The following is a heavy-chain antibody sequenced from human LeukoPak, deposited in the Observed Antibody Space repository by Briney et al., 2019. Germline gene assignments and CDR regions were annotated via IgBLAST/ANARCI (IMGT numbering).Heavy chain of an antibody. CDR2: IYSGGST. V-gene: IGHV4-39*01. Sequence: PSETLSLTCTVSGGSISSSSYYWDWIRQSPGKGLEWIGNIYSGGSTYYTPSLKSRVTISVDTSKNQFSLKLSSVTAADTAVYYCARTVRGVLDYWGQGTLVTVSS. D-gene: IGHD3-10*01. J-gene: IGHJ4*02. CDR1: GGSISSSSYY. CDR3: ARTVRGVLDY.